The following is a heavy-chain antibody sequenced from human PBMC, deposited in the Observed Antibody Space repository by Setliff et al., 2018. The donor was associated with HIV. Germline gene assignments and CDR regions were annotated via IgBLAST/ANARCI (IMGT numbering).Heavy chain of an antibody. CDR3: ARHDYYYYYYMDV. J-gene: IGHJ6*03. CDR2: MYYSGST. V-gene: IGHV4-39*01. CDR1: GDSISSSSFY. Sequence: SETLSLTCTVSGDSISSSSFYWGWVRQPPGKGLEWIGSMYYSGSTYYNPSLKSRITISVDTSKNQFSLKLSSVTAADTAVYYCARHDYYYYYYMDVWGKGTTVTVSS.